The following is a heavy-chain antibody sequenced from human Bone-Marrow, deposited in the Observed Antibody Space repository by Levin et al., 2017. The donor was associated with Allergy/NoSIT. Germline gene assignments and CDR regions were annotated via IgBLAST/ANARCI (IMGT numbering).Heavy chain of an antibody. D-gene: IGHD1-1*01. Sequence: KISCKVSGGSFPSFGVNWVRQAPGQGLEWMGGIIPMFLRPIYAQSFQGRVTITADDTSRTVYMELSSLRSEDTAVYYCARGGDTVTPENNWYYGMDVWGQGTTVAVSS. CDR2: IIPMFLRP. CDR3: ARGGDTVTPENNWYYGMDV. CDR1: GGSFPSFG. V-gene: IGHV1-69*01. J-gene: IGHJ6*02.